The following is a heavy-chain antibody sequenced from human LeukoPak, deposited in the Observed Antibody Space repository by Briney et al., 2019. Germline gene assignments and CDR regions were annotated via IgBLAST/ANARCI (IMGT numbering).Heavy chain of an antibody. CDR1: GFTFSSYW. D-gene: IGHD1-7*01. J-gene: IGHJ3*02. CDR3: GRHIYPWKYADGFDI. V-gene: IGHV3-7*01. CDR2: IKQDGSEK. Sequence: PGGSLTLSCAASGFTFSSYWMSWVRQAPGKGLEWVANIKQDGSEKYHVDSVKGRFTISRDNAKNSLYLQMNSLRAEDTAVYYCGRHIYPWKYADGFDIRGQGTMVTVSS.